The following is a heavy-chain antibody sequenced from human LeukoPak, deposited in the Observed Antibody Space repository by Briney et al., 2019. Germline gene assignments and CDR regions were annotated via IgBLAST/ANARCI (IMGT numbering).Heavy chain of an antibody. D-gene: IGHD7-27*01. V-gene: IGHV4-39*01. J-gene: IGHJ4*02. Sequence: SETLSLTCTVSGGSISSSSYYWGWIRQPPGKGLEWIGSIYYSGSTYYNPSLKSRVTISVDTSKNQFSLKLSSVTAADTAVYYCATSYVITGDDVFDYWGQGTLVTVSS. CDR1: GGSISSSSYY. CDR2: IYYSGST. CDR3: ATSYVITGDDVFDY.